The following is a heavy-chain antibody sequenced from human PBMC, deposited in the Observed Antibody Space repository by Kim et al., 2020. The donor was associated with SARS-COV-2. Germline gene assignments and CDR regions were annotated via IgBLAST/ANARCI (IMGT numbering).Heavy chain of an antibody. Sequence: ASVKVSCKASGYTFTGYYMHWVRQAPGQGLEWMGWINPNSGGTNYAQKFQGRVTMTRDTSISTAYMELSRLRSDDTAVYYCARARVSSIAARPPNYWGQGTLVTVSS. CDR2: INPNSGGT. CDR1: GYTFTGYY. J-gene: IGHJ4*02. D-gene: IGHD6-6*01. CDR3: ARARVSSIAARPPNY. V-gene: IGHV1-2*02.